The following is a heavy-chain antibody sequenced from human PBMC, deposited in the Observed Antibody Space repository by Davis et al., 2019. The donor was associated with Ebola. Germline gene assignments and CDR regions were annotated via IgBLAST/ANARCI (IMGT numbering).Heavy chain of an antibody. CDR2: IYSGGST. V-gene: IGHV3-66*01. D-gene: IGHD1-26*01. J-gene: IGHJ4*02. CDR3: ASPGPRVGIVGATGDY. Sequence: GESLKISCAASGFTVSSNYMSWVRQAPGKGLEWVSVIYSGGSTYYADSVKGRFTISRDNSKNTLYFQMNSLRAEDTAVYYCASPGPRVGIVGATGDYWGQGTLVTVSS. CDR1: GFTVSSNY.